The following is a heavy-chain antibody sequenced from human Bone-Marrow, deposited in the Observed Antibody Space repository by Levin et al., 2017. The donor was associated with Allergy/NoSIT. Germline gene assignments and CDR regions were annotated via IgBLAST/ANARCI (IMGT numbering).Heavy chain of an antibody. CDR2: ISFLGGSP. D-gene: IGHD3-10*01. Sequence: GFSLLLSFSSSFFPFLLSSLLFFLPSPFPFLSFFSIISFLGGSPYYADSVKGRFTISRDNSKNTLFLQMNSLRAEDTALYYCALSRPLMVRQATSYGMDVWGQGTTVTVSS. J-gene: IGHJ6*02. CDR3: ALSRPLMVRQATSYGMDV. CDR1: FFPFLLSS. V-gene: IGHV3-23*01.